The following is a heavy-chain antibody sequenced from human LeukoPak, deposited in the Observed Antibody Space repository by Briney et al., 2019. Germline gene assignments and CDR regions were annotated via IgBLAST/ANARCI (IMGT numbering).Heavy chain of an antibody. CDR3: ARERKDIQLWPKERYYYYMDV. V-gene: IGHV4-38-2*02. CDR1: GYSISRGYY. CDR2: SYHIGDT. D-gene: IGHD5-18*01. J-gene: IGHJ6*03. Sequence: SETLSLTCTVSGYSISRGYYWGWVRQPPGKRLEWIGSSYHIGDTAYNPSLKDRVTISVDTPKNQFSLKLSSVTAADTAVYYCARERKDIQLWPKERYYYYMDVWGEGTTVTVSS.